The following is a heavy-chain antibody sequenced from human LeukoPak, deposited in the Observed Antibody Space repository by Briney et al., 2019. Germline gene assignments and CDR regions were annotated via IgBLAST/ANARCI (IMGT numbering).Heavy chain of an antibody. V-gene: IGHV3-33*08. J-gene: IGHJ4*02. D-gene: IGHD4-17*01. Sequence: GGSLRLSCAASGFTFSSYEMNWVRQAPGKGLEWVAVIWYDGSNKYYADSVKGRFTISRDNSKNTLYLQMNSLRAEDTAVYYCARDPPLDYGDYVGAPDYWGQGTLVTISS. CDR2: IWYDGSNK. CDR1: GFTFSSYE. CDR3: ARDPPLDYGDYVGAPDY.